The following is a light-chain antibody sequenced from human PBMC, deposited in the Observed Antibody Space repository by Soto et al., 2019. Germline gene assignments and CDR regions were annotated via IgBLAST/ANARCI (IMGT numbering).Light chain of an antibody. J-gene: IGLJ1*01. Sequence: QSVLTQPASVSGTPGQSITISCTGTSSDVGGYNYVSWYQQHPGKAPKLMIYDVSNRPSGVSNRFSGSKSGNTASLTISGLQAEDEADYYCSSYPSSSTYVLGTGTKVTVL. CDR1: SSDVGGYNY. V-gene: IGLV2-14*01. CDR3: SSYPSSSTYV. CDR2: DVS.